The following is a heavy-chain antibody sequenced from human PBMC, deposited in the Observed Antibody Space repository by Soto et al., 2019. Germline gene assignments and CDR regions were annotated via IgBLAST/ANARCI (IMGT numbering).Heavy chain of an antibody. J-gene: IGHJ6*02. CDR2: VYSGGGT. Sequence: SETLSLTCTVSGGSLRGYSWSWIRQSPGKGLEWIGYVYSGGGTNYSPSFMGRVTISVDTTDNQFSLKLNSVTAADTAGDSCASEQAPRSPHYFYYGMAVWGQGTTVSVTS. V-gene: IGHV4-59*13. CDR3: ASEQAPRSPHYFYYGMAV. CDR1: GGSLRGYS. D-gene: IGHD3-9*01.